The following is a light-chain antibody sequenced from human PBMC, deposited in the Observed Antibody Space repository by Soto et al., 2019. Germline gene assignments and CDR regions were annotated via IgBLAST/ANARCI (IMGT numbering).Light chain of an antibody. CDR1: SSDVGGYNH. CDR2: ELS. Sequence: QSALTQPASVSGSPGQSITISCTGTSSDVGGYNHVSWYQQYPGKAPKVIIYELSNRPSGISNRFSGSKSGNTASLTISGLQAEDEADYYCSSHTSSSTLLYVFGTGTKLTVL. V-gene: IGLV2-14*01. J-gene: IGLJ1*01. CDR3: SSHTSSSTLLYV.